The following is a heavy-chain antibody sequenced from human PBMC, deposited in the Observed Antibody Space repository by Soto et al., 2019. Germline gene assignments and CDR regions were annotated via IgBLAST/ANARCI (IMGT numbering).Heavy chain of an antibody. Sequence: EVQLVESGGGLVQPGGSLRLSCAASGFTFSSYSMNWVRQAPGKGLEWVSYITSSSSIIYYADSVKGRFTISRDNAKNSLYLQMNSLRAEDTAVYYCAKDGGARYYFDYWGQGTLVTVSS. CDR2: ITSSSSII. CDR3: AKDGGARYYFDY. CDR1: GFTFSSYS. J-gene: IGHJ4*02. V-gene: IGHV3-48*01. D-gene: IGHD4-17*01.